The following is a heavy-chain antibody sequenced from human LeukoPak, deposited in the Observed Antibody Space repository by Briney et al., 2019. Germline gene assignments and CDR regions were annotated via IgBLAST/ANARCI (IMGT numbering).Heavy chain of an antibody. J-gene: IGHJ5*02. V-gene: IGHV3-23*01. CDR2: ISGSGGST. Sequence: QTGGSLRFSCAASGFTFSSYAMSWVRQAPGKGLEWVSAISGSGGSTYYADSVKGRFTISRDNSKNTLYLQMKSQRAEDTAVYYCAKDLSMVRGNWFDPWGQGTLVTVSS. CDR3: AKDLSMVRGNWFDP. CDR1: GFTFSSYA. D-gene: IGHD3-10*01.